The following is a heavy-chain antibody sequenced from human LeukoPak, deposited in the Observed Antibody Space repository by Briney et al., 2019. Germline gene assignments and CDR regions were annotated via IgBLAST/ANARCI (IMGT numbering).Heavy chain of an antibody. CDR1: GFTFGDYA. CDR3: TRDRNSFDY. J-gene: IGHJ4*02. D-gene: IGHD4-11*01. CDR2: IRSKAYGGTT. V-gene: IGHV3-49*04. Sequence: QPGRSLRLSCTASGFTFGDYAMSWVRQAPGKGLEWVGFIRSKAYGGTTEYAASVKGRFTISRDDSKSIAYLQMNSLKTEDTAVYYCTRDRNSFDYWGQGTLVTVSS.